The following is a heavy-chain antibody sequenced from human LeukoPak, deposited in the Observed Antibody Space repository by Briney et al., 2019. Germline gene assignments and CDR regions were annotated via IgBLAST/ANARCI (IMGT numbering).Heavy chain of an antibody. J-gene: IGHJ4*02. CDR2: ISSSSSYI. V-gene: IGHV3-21*01. D-gene: IGHD5-18*01. CDR1: GFTFSSYS. Sequence: GGSLRLSCAASGFTFSSYSMNWVRQAPGKGLEWVSSISSSSSYIYYADSVKGRFTISRDNAKNSLYLQMNSLRAEDTAAYYCAKGGYSYGSAVDYWGQGTLVTVSS. CDR3: AKGGYSYGSAVDY.